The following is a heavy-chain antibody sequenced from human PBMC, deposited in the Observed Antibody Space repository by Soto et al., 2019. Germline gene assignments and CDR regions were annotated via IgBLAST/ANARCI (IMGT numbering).Heavy chain of an antibody. D-gene: IGHD3-10*01. CDR2: ISSTAGRTS. CDR1: GFTFNTYP. CDR3: AKGVLSFHYGMEV. V-gene: IGHV3-23*01. Sequence: GSLRLCCATSGFTFNTYPMTWVRQAPGKGLEWVSSISSTAGRTSSYADSVKGRFAISRDLSDNTVYLQMNNLRVDDTAVDFCAKGVLSFHYGMEVWGQGTTLTVS. J-gene: IGHJ6*02.